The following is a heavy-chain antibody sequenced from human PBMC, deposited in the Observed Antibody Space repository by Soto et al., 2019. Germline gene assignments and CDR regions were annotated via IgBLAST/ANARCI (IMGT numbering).Heavy chain of an antibody. CDR2: ISAYTDNP. J-gene: IGHJ5*02. CDR1: GYTFTNYG. Sequence: QVQLVQSGGEVKKPGASVKVSCKASGYTFTNYGVTWVRQAPGQGLEWMGWISAYTDNPNYAQKFQGRVTMTIDTSTTTAYMDLRSLTSDDTAVYYCARVIPGAEAWFSPWGQGTLVTVSS. V-gene: IGHV1-18*01. D-gene: IGHD2-2*01. CDR3: ARVIPGAEAWFSP.